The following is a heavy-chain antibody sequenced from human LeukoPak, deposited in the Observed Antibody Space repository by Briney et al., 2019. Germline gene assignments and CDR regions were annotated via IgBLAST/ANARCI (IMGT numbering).Heavy chain of an antibody. CDR1: GGSISSYY. J-gene: IGHJ4*02. V-gene: IGHV4-59*01. CDR3: ARAGEDFDWLWFDY. Sequence: SETLSLTCTVCGGSISSYYWSWIRQPPGKGLEWIGYIYYSGSTNYNPSLKSPVTISLDTSKNQFSLKLSSVTAADTAVYYCARAGEDFDWLWFDYWGQGTLVTVSS. D-gene: IGHD3-9*01. CDR2: IYYSGST.